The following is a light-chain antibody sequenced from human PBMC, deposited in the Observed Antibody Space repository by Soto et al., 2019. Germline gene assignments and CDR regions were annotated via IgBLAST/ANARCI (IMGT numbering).Light chain of an antibody. Sequence: QSALTQPASVSGSPGQSITISCTGTSSDVGGYNYVSWYQQHPGKAPKFMIYDVSNRPSGVSNRFSGSKSGNTASLTISGLQAEDEADYYCSSYTSSSPLVFGTGTKLTVL. V-gene: IGLV2-14*01. CDR1: SSDVGGYNY. CDR3: SSYTSSSPLV. CDR2: DVS. J-gene: IGLJ1*01.